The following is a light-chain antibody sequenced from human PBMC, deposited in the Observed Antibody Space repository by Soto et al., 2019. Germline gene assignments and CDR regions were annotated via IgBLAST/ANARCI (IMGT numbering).Light chain of an antibody. J-gene: IGKJ3*01. Sequence: QLTQSPSSLSASVGDRVTITCRASQDISRYLAWYQQRAGKAPKLLIYGASTLQSGVPSRFSGSGSGTEFTLTISSLQPEDFATYHCQQLQRTPFTFGPGIKVDI. CDR3: QQLQRTPFT. V-gene: IGKV1-9*01. CDR2: GAS. CDR1: QDISRY.